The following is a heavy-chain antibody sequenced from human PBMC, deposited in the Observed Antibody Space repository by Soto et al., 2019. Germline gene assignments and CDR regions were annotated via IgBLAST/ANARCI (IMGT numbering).Heavy chain of an antibody. D-gene: IGHD2-2*01. Sequence: QVQLVQSGAEVKKPGSSVKVSCKASGGTFSSYAISWVRQAPGQGLEWMGGIIPIFGTANYAQKFQGRVTLTADESASTAYMEVSSLRSEDTAVYYCARGDIVVVPAARPYYYYYGMDVWGQGTTVTVSS. CDR3: ARGDIVVVPAARPYYYYYGMDV. J-gene: IGHJ6*02. V-gene: IGHV1-69*01. CDR1: GGTFSSYA. CDR2: IIPIFGTA.